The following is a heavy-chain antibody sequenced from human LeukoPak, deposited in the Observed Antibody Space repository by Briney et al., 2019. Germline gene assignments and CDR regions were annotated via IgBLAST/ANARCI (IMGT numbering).Heavy chain of an antibody. V-gene: IGHV3-30*04. CDR2: ISYDGSNK. D-gene: IGHD2-2*01. CDR1: GFTFSSYA. J-gene: IGHJ3*02. CDR3: ARAGNGAYCSSTSCPRGAFDI. Sequence: PGGSLRLSCAASGFTFSSYAMHWVRQAPGKGLEWVAVISYDGSNKYYADSVKGRFTISRDNSKNTLYLQMNSLRAEDTAVYYCARAGNGAYCSSTSCPRGAFDIWGQGTMVTVSS.